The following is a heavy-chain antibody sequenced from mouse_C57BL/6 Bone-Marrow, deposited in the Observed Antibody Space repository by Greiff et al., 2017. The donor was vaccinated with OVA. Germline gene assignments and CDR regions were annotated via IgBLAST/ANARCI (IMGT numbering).Heavy chain of an antibody. Sequence: QVQLQQSGPELVKPGASVKISCKASGYAFSSSWMNWVKQRPGKGLEWIGRIYPGDGDTNYNGKFKGKATLTADKSSSTAYMQLSSLTSEDSAVYFCARWYAARRYFDVWGTGTTVTVSS. CDR1: GYAFSSSW. V-gene: IGHV1-82*01. CDR3: ARWYAARRYFDV. CDR2: IYPGDGDT. D-gene: IGHD6-5*01. J-gene: IGHJ1*03.